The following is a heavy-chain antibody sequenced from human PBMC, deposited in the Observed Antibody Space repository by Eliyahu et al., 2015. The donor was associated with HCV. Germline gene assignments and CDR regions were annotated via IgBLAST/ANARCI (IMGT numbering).Heavy chain of an antibody. CDR2: VLYDGTRQ. D-gene: IGHD3-10*01. J-gene: IGHJ3*01. CDR3: ARDLGPYSMIRGVISGFGV. V-gene: IGHV3-30*03. Sequence: QVQLVESGGAVVQPGGSLRLSCAASGFVFNNYAMNWVRQIPGKGLEWVGVVLYDGTRQHYGKSVEGRFTISRDNSKNTVNLEMNNLRPEDTAVYFCARDLGPYSMIRGVISGFGVWGRGTMVTVSS. CDR1: GFVFNNYA.